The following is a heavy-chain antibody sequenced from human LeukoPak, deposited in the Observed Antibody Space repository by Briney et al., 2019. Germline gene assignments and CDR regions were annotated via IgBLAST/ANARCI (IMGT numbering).Heavy chain of an antibody. CDR1: GGSISSYY. Sequence: SETLSLTCTVSGGSISSYYWSWIRQPPGKELEWIGYLYYSGSTNYNPSFKSRVTMSVDTSKNQFSLKLNSMSAADTAVYFCARGRYNDYGFDYWGQGTLVTVSS. CDR3: ARGRYNDYGFDY. CDR2: LYYSGST. D-gene: IGHD4-17*01. J-gene: IGHJ4*02. V-gene: IGHV4-59*01.